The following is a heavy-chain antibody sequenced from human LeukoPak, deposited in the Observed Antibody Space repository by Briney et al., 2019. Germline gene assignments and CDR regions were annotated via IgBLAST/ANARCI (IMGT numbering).Heavy chain of an antibody. Sequence: SETLSLTCTVSGVSINTQYWAWVRQPPGGGLEWIGFIYTSVTTIYNPSLKSRVTMSLDTSKSQFSLKLSSVSAADTAVYFCARRYQYDSLDVWGQGTMVTVSS. V-gene: IGHV4-4*09. CDR1: GVSINTQY. CDR2: IYTSVTT. CDR3: ARRYQYDSLDV. D-gene: IGHD3-9*01. J-gene: IGHJ3*01.